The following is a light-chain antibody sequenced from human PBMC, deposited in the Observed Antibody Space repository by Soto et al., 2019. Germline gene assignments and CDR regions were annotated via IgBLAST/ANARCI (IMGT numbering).Light chain of an antibody. Sequence: EIVMTQSPVTLSVSPGERATLSCRASQSISRNLAWYQQKLGQAPRLLIYGVSTRATGIAARFSGSGSGTELTLTISSLQSEDFGVYFCQQYNKGPVTFGQGTKVDIK. CDR2: GVS. CDR1: QSISRN. CDR3: QQYNKGPVT. J-gene: IGKJ1*01. V-gene: IGKV3-15*01.